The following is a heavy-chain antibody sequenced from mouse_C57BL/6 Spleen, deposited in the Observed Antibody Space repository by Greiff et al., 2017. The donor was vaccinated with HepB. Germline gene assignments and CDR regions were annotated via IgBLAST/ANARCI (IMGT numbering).Heavy chain of an antibody. Sequence: QVQLKQSGPELVKPGASVKISCKASGYAFSSSWMNWVKQRPGKGLEWIGRIYPGDGDTNYNGKFKGKATLTADKSSSTAYMQLSSLTSEDSAVYFCARTYDYARGFDYWGQGTTLTVSS. CDR3: ARTYDYARGFDY. J-gene: IGHJ2*01. CDR1: GYAFSSSW. CDR2: IYPGDGDT. V-gene: IGHV1-82*01. D-gene: IGHD2-4*01.